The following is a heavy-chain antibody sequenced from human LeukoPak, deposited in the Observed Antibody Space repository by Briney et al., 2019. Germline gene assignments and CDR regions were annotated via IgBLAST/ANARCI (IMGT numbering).Heavy chain of an antibody. J-gene: IGHJ6*01. CDR2: SRNKASSYTT. CDR1: GFKFSKNY. V-gene: IGHV3-72*01. CDR3: GRIAINANNGMVV. Sequence: AGSLCLAWAVSGFKFSKNYIDWVRHAPGEGMEWVGCSRNKASSYTTEYAASEEGRFTISRDVSESSVYLQMKSLRTEDTAVYYCGRIAINANNGMVVWGEGTPVTVSS. D-gene: IGHD3-9*01.